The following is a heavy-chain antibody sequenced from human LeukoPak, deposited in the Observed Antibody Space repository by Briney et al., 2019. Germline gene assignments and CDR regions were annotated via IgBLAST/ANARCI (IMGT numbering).Heavy chain of an antibody. Sequence: GGSLRLSCAASGFTFSSYAMIWVRQAPGKGLEWVSSISGSGTNTYYADAVEGRFTISRDTPKSTLFLQMSSLRPEDTAVYYCAKGLGGATRAMDVWGQGTTVTVSS. CDR1: GFTFSSYA. J-gene: IGHJ6*02. CDR3: AKGLGGATRAMDV. V-gene: IGHV3-23*01. CDR2: ISGSGTNT. D-gene: IGHD2-21*01.